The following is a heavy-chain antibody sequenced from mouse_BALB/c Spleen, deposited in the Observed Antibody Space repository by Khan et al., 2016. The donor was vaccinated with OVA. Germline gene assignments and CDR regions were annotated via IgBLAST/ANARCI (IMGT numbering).Heavy chain of an antibody. Sequence: EVQLQESGPDLVKPSQSLSLTCTVTGYSITSGYSWHWIRQFPGNKLEWMAYIYYSGSINYNPSLKSRIPITRDTSTNQYFLQLNAVTTEDTSTYYCARDGNYMDDWGQGTSVTVSS. D-gene: IGHD2-1*01. V-gene: IGHV3-1*02. CDR2: IYYSGSI. J-gene: IGHJ4*01. CDR1: GYSITSGYS. CDR3: ARDGNYMDD.